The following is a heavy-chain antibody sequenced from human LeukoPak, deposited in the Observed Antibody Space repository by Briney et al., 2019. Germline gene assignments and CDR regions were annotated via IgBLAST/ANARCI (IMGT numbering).Heavy chain of an antibody. Sequence: ASVKVSCKTSGYTFTDFTMHWFRQAPGQRLEWMGCINGGNADTQYSQNFQDRVTFTRDTSASTGFMELSGLKSEDTAVYYCANARVAGGFQYFRHRGQGALVTVSS. CDR3: ANARVAGGFQYFRH. CDR1: GYTFTDFT. CDR2: INGGNADT. J-gene: IGHJ1*01. V-gene: IGHV1-3*01. D-gene: IGHD6-19*01.